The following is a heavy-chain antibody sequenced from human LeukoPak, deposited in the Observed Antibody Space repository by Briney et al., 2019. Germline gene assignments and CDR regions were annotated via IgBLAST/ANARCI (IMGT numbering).Heavy chain of an antibody. CDR3: AREGITMVRGGGVSWFDP. CDR1: GCTFSSYW. Sequence: GGSLRLSCAASGCTFSSYWMHWVRQAPGKGLVWVSRINSDGSSTSYADSVKGRFTISRDNAQNTLYLQMNSLRAEDTAVYYCAREGITMVRGGGVSWFDPWGQGTLVTVSS. D-gene: IGHD3-10*01. V-gene: IGHV3-74*01. J-gene: IGHJ5*02. CDR2: INSDGSST.